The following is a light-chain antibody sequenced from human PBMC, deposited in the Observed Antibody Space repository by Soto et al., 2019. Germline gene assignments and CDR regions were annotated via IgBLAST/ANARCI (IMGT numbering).Light chain of an antibody. V-gene: IGKV1-6*01. CDR1: QDISND. CDR3: LHDYKYPRT. CDR2: AAS. Sequence: AIQMTQSPSSLSASVGDRVTITCRASQDISNDLGWYQQKPGKAPKLLIYAASTLHSGVPSRFSGSGSGTDFPLTIRSLQPEDFATYYCLHDYKYPRTFGQGTKVEIK. J-gene: IGKJ1*01.